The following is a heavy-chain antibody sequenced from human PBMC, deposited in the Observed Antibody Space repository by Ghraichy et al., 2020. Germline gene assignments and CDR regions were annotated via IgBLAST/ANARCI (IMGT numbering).Heavy chain of an antibody. Sequence: SETLSLTCAVSGYSISSGYYWGWIRQPPGKGLEWIGSIYHSGSTYYNPSLKSRVTISVDTSKNQFSLKLSSVTAADTAVYYCARVTPYYYGSGSYFDYWGQGTLVTVSS. J-gene: IGHJ4*02. V-gene: IGHV4-38-2*01. CDR2: IYHSGST. CDR3: ARVTPYYYGSGSYFDY. CDR1: GYSISSGYY. D-gene: IGHD3-10*01.